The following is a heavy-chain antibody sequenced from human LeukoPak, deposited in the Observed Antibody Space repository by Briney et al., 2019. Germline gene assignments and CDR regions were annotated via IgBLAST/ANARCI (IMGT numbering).Heavy chain of an antibody. Sequence: GASVKVSCKASGGTFSSYAISWVRQAPGQGLEWMGGIIPIFGTANYAQKFQGRVTITADKSTSTAYMELSSLRSEDTAVYYCARDSYCTNGVCYSDYWGQGTLVTVSS. D-gene: IGHD2-8*01. CDR2: IIPIFGTA. CDR1: GGTFSSYA. J-gene: IGHJ4*02. V-gene: IGHV1-69*06. CDR3: ARDSYCTNGVCYSDY.